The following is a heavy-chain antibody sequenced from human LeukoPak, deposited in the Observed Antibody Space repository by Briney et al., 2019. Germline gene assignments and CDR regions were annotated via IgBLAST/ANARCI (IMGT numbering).Heavy chain of an antibody. CDR1: GGSISSGDYY. V-gene: IGHV4-30-4*01. CDR2: IYDSGST. Sequence: PSETLSLTCTVSGGSISSGDYYWSWIRQPPGKGLEWIGYIYDSGSTFYNPSLKSRVTLSVDTSKNQFSLKLSSVTAADTAVYYCARINPVTREFDYWGQGTLVTVSS. D-gene: IGHD4-4*01. J-gene: IGHJ4*02. CDR3: ARINPVTREFDY.